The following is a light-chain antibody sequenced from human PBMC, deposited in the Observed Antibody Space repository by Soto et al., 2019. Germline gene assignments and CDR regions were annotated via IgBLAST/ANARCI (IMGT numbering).Light chain of an antibody. CDR2: DNN. CDR1: SSNIGALYD. V-gene: IGLV1-40*01. Sequence: QSVLTHPPSVSGAPGHRVTISCTGSSSNIGALYDVNWYQQLPGTAPKLLIYDNNNRPSGVPDRFYGSKSGTSASLAITGLQAEDEAYYYCQSYDNSLSGHVVFGGGTKVTVL. J-gene: IGLJ2*01. CDR3: QSYDNSLSGHVV.